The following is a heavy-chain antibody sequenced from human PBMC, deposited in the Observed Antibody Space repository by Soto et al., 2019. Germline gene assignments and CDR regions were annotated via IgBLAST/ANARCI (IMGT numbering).Heavy chain of an antibody. D-gene: IGHD1-26*01. V-gene: IGHV4-34*01. J-gene: IGHJ4*02. CDR2: INHSGST. CDR3: ARGPHYPNRYSGSHDY. CDR1: GGSFSGYY. Sequence: QVQLQQWGAGLLKPSETLSLTCAVYGGSFSGYYWSWIRQPPGKGLEWIGEINHSGSTNYNPSLKSRVTISVDTSKNQFSLKLSSVTAADTAVYYCARGPHYPNRYSGSHDYWGQGTLVTVSS.